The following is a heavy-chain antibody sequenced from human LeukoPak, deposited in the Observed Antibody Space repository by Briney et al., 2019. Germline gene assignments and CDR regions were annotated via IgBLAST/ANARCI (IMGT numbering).Heavy chain of an antibody. V-gene: IGHV3-23*01. CDR1: GFTFSSYA. J-gene: IGHJ4*02. Sequence: GGSLRLSCAASGFTFSSYAMSWVRQAPGKGLEWVSSIPRNGGSTYYADSVKGRFTISGDNSKNTLYVQMNSLRVEDTAVYYCAKGVASSIWNAMDVWGQGTLVTVSS. CDR3: AKGVASSIWNAMDV. CDR2: IPRNGGST. D-gene: IGHD1-1*01.